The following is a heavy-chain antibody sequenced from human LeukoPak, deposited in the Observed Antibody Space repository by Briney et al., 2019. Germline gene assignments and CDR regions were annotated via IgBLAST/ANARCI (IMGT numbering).Heavy chain of an antibody. CDR3: ATNSPPQH. D-gene: IGHD4-23*01. Sequence: SETLSLTCAVYGVSFSGYYWSWIRQPPGKGLEWIGEINHSGSTNYNPSLKSRVTISVDTSKNQFSLKLSSVTAADTAVCYCATNSPPQHWGQGTLVTVSS. V-gene: IGHV4-34*01. CDR2: INHSGST. CDR1: GVSFSGYY. J-gene: IGHJ1*01.